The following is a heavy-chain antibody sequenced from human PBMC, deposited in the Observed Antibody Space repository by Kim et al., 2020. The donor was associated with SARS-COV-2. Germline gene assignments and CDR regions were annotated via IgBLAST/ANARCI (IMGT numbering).Heavy chain of an antibody. Sequence: SETLSLTCTVSGGSVNSDNYCWSWIRQPPGKGLEWIGYIYYSGSTKYNPSLKSRVTMSVDTSNNQFSLKLTSVSAADTAVYYCARESYLDVPMVGPWGQGTLVTVSS. D-gene: IGHD3-10*02. J-gene: IGHJ5*02. V-gene: IGHV4-61*01. CDR1: GGSVNSDNYC. CDR2: IYYSGST. CDR3: ARESYLDVPMVGP.